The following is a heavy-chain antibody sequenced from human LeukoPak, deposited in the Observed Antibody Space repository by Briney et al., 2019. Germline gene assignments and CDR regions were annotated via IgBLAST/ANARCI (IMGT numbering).Heavy chain of an antibody. CDR3: ARVLDLSKRGLDAFDI. CDR2: VYYSGST. D-gene: IGHD3-16*01. Sequence: SETLSLTCTVSGGSISSYFWSWIRQPPGKGLEWIGYVYYSGSTNYNPSLKSRVTISVDTSKKQFSLKLSSATVADTAVYYCARVLDLSKRGLDAFDIWGQGTMVTVSS. J-gene: IGHJ3*02. CDR1: GGSISSYF. V-gene: IGHV4-59*01.